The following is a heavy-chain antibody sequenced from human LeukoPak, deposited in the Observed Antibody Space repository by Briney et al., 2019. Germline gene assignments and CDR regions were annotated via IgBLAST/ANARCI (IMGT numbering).Heavy chain of an antibody. CDR2: IYYSGST. J-gene: IGHJ6*02. CDR3: ARAVTSLYYGMDV. D-gene: IGHD4-11*01. Sequence: SETLSLTCAVYGGSFSGYYWSWIRQHPGKGLEWIGYIYYSGSTYYNPSLKSRVTISVDTSKNQFSLKLASVTAADTAVYYCARAVTSLYYGMDVWGQGTTVTVSS. V-gene: IGHV4-31*11. CDR1: GGSFSGYY.